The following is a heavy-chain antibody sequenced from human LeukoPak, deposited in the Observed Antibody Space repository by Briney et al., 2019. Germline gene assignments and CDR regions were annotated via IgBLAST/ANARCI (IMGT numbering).Heavy chain of an antibody. D-gene: IGHD3-3*01. CDR1: GFSFGDYA. Sequence: PGGSLRLSCTTSGFSFGDYAVSWFRQAPGKGLEWIGFIKSKVYAGTTDYAASLKGRFTISRDDSRSIAYLQINSLKTEDTAVYYCTRDLRVSHPGQYYYVDVWGTGTTVTVSS. V-gene: IGHV3-49*03. CDR3: TRDLRVSHPGQYYYVDV. CDR2: IKSKVYAGTT. J-gene: IGHJ6*03.